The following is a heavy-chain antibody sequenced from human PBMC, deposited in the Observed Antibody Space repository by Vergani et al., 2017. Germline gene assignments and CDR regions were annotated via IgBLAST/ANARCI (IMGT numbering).Heavy chain of an antibody. J-gene: IGHJ4*02. V-gene: IGHV4-61*02. Sequence: QVQLQESGPGLVKPSQTLSLTCTVSGGSINSYNYYWSWIRQPAGKGLEWIGRIHTSGSTNYHPYLNSRVTMSDDTSKNQFSLNLTSVTAADTAVYFCARGSCLGGSCYKPLFDYWDQGILVTVSS. D-gene: IGHD2-15*01. CDR2: IHTSGST. CDR1: GGSINSYNYY. CDR3: ARGSCLGGSCYKPLFDY.